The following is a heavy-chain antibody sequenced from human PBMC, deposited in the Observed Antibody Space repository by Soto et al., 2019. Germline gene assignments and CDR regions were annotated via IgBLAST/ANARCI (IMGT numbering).Heavy chain of an antibody. CDR1: GFTFSGSA. Sequence: GGSLRLSCAASGFTFSGSAMHWVRQASGKGLEWVGRIRSKANSYATAYAASVKGRFTISRDDSKNTAYLQMNSLKTEDTAVYYCTSSIVGATNSVYWGQGTLVTVSS. D-gene: IGHD1-26*01. CDR3: TSSIVGATNSVY. CDR2: IRSKANSYAT. V-gene: IGHV3-73*01. J-gene: IGHJ4*02.